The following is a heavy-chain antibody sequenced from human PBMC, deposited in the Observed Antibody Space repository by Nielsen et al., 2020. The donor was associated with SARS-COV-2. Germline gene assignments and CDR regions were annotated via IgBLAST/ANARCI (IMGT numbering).Heavy chain of an antibody. Sequence: SSVTVSCKASGGTFSNYGINWVRQAPGQGLEWMGRIISFTAIVKYAQKFQGRVTITADRSTSTAYMDVSSLRSDDTAIYYCARGGSGDGGYDWYFDLWGRGTLVTVSS. CDR2: IISFTAIV. J-gene: IGHJ2*01. CDR1: GGTFSNYG. D-gene: IGHD5-12*01. V-gene: IGHV1-69*04. CDR3: ARGGSGDGGYDWYFDL.